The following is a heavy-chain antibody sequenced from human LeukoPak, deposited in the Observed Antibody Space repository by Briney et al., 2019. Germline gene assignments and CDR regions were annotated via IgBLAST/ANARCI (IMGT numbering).Heavy chain of an antibody. D-gene: IGHD2-15*01. CDR3: AREIGDGHSYLY. V-gene: IGHV1-3*01. CDR2: INAGNGNT. J-gene: IGHJ4*02. Sequence: GASVKVSCKASGYTFNSYAMHWVRQAPGQRLEWMGWINAGNGNTKYSQKFQGRVTITRDTSASTAYMELTSLRSEDTAVYYCAREIGDGHSYLYWGQGTLVTVSS. CDR1: GYTFNSYA.